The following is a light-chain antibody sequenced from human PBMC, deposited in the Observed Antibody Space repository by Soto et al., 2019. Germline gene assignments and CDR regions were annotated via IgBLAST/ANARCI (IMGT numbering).Light chain of an antibody. J-gene: IGKJ4*01. CDR3: QQYGDWPLT. V-gene: IGKV3-15*01. Sequence: EIVVTQSPATLSVSPGERATLSCRASQSVGNNFAWYQQKPGQAPRLLIFATSTRATGVPARFSGSGSGTEFTLTISSLQSEDYYSQQYGDWPLTFGGGAKVEIE. CDR1: QSVGNN. CDR2: ATS.